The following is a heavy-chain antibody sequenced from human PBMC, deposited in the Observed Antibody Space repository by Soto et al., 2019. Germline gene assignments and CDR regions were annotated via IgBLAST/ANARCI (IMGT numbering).Heavy chain of an antibody. CDR1: GFPFSSFG. D-gene: IGHD2-2*01. J-gene: IGHJ4*02. CDR2: ISSSGTYI. Sequence: EVQLVESGGGLVKPGGSLRLSCAASGFPFSSFGLNWVRQAPGKGLEWVSSISSSGTYIFYADSVKGRFTISRDNTNNSVFLQLDSLRAEDSAVYFCASGMQGRGTYCSSISCPYYFDYWGQGSVVTVSS. V-gene: IGHV3-21*01. CDR3: ASGMQGRGTYCSSISCPYYFDY.